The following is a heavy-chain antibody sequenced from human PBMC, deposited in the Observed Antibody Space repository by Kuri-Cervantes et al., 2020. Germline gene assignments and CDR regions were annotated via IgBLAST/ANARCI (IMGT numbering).Heavy chain of an antibody. Sequence: GSLRLSCAASGFTFSDWYMSWIRQAPGKGLEWIGEINHSGSTNYNPSLKSRVTISVDTSKNQFSLKLSPVTAADTAVYYCARAEDIWGQQLGNGYWGQGTLVTVSS. D-gene: IGHD6-13*01. CDR2: INHSGST. V-gene: IGHV4-34*01. J-gene: IGHJ4*02. CDR3: ARAEDIWGQQLGNGY. CDR1: GFTFSDWY.